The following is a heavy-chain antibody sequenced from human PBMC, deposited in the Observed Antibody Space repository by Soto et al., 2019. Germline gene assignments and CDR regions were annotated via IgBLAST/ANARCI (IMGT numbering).Heavy chain of an antibody. D-gene: IGHD1-1*01. Sequence: QVTLEESGPTRVKPTQTLTLTCTFSGFSLATSGVGVGWVRQPPGKAMERLALIYWDDDKRYSPSLRSRLTVAKDTSRKQVVLKITNMDPVDTATYYCAHRVGLQGNWNGGYFDFWGQGALVTVSS. J-gene: IGHJ4*02. V-gene: IGHV2-5*02. CDR3: AHRVGLQGNWNGGYFDF. CDR2: IYWDDDK. CDR1: GFSLATSGVG.